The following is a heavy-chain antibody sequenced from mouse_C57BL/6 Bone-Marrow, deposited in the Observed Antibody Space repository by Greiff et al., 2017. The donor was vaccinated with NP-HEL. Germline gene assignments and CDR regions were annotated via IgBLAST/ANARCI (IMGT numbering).Heavy chain of an antibody. CDR3: ARAYYSSYYAMDY. Sequence: VMLVESGPGLVAPSQSLSITCTVSGFSLTSYAISWVRQPPGKGLEWLGVIWTGGGTNYNSALKSRLSISKDNSKSQVFLKMNSLQTDDTARYYCARAYYSSYYAMDYWGQGTSVTVSS. CDR1: GFSLTSYA. CDR2: IWTGGGT. V-gene: IGHV2-9-1*01. D-gene: IGHD2-5*01. J-gene: IGHJ4*01.